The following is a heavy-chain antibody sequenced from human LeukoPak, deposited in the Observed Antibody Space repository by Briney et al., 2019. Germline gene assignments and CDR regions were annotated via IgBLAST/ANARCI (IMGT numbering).Heavy chain of an antibody. V-gene: IGHV3-23*01. CDR2: ISGSGGST. CDR1: GFTFSSHA. CDR3: AKVSSGSYYNVGAFDI. J-gene: IGHJ3*02. D-gene: IGHD3-10*01. Sequence: GRSLRLSCAASGFTFSSHAISWVRQAPGKGLEWLSAISGSGGSTYYADSVQGRFTVSRDHSSNTLYLQMNSLRAEDTAVYYCAKVSSGSYYNVGAFDIWGQGTMVTASS.